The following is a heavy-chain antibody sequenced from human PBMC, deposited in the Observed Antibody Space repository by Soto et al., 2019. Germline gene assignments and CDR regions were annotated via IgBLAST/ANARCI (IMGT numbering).Heavy chain of an antibody. D-gene: IGHD6-13*01. V-gene: IGHV5-51*01. CDR1: GYSFTSHW. CDR2: IYPGDSDT. Sequence: ESLQISCKTSGYSFTSHWIGWVRQMPGKGLEWMGIIYPGDSDTRYSPSFQGQVTISVDESINTAYLQWGSLKASDTAMYYCARDGRSSTWFFDYWGQGTLVTVSS. J-gene: IGHJ4*02. CDR3: ARDGRSSTWFFDY.